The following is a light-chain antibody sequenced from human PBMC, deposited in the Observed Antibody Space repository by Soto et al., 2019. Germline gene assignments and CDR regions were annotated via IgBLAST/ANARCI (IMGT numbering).Light chain of an antibody. Sequence: EIGLTQSPGTLSLSQRERATLSCRASQSVSSSYLAWYQQKPGQAPRLLIYGASSRATGIPDRFSGSGSATDFTLTISRLEPEDFAVYYCQQYGNSPWTFGQGTKVDIK. V-gene: IGKV3-20*01. CDR2: GAS. CDR3: QQYGNSPWT. J-gene: IGKJ1*01. CDR1: QSVSSSY.